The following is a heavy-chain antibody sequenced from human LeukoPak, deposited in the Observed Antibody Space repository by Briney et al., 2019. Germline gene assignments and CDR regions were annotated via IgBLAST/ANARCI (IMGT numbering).Heavy chain of an antibody. Sequence: GGSLRLSCAASGFTFSGSAMHWVRQAFGKGLEWVGRIRSKANSYATAYAASVKGRFTISRDDSKNTAYLQMNSLRTEDTAVYYCTRQPDPTVDPHNKAYYYGMDVWGQGTTVTVSS. J-gene: IGHJ6*02. CDR3: TRQPDPTVDPHNKAYYYGMDV. CDR1: GFTFSGSA. V-gene: IGHV3-73*01. D-gene: IGHD2/OR15-2a*01. CDR2: IRSKANSYAT.